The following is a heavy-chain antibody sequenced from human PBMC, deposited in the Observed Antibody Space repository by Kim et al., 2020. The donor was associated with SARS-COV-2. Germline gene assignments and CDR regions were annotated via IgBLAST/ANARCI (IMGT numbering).Heavy chain of an antibody. CDR1: GYTFTSYA. CDR3: AGSPLDSGSYRPFDY. D-gene: IGHD1-26*01. CDR2: INAGNGNT. J-gene: IGHJ4*02. Sequence: ASVKVSCKASGYTFTSYAMHWVRQAPGQGLEWMGWINAGNGNTKYSQKFQGRVTLTRDTSASTAYMELSSLRSEDTAVYYCAGSPLDSGSYRPFDYWGQGTLVTVSS. V-gene: IGHV1-3*01.